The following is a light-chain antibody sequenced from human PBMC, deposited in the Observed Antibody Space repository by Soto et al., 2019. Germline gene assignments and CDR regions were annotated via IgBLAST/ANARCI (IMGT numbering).Light chain of an antibody. J-gene: IGKJ4*01. CDR3: QQYYTTLALT. V-gene: IGKV4-1*01. CDR1: QSVLYSSNNKNY. Sequence: DIVMTQSPDSLAVSLGEXATINCKSSQSVLYSSNNKNYLAWYQQKPGQPPKLLIYWASTRESGVPDRFSGSGSGTDFTLTISSLQAEDVAVYYCQQYYTTLALTFGGGTKVDIK. CDR2: WAS.